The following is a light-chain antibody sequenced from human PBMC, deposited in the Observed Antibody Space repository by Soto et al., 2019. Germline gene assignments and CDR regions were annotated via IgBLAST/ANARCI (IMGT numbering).Light chain of an antibody. CDR3: AAWDDSVSGWV. CDR2: EVT. Sequence: QSALTQPASVSGSPGQSITISCTGASSDVGLYDFVSWYQQHPGKAPKLLIYEVTYRPSGVSSRFSGSKSGNTASLTISGLQAEDEADYYCAAWDDSVSGWVFGGGTKLTVL. J-gene: IGLJ3*02. V-gene: IGLV2-14*01. CDR1: SSDVGLYDF.